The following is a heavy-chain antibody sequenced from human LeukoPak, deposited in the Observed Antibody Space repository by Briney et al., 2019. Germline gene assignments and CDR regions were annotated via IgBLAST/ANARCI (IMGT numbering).Heavy chain of an antibody. CDR3: ARGGSYDILTGYYTPEPYY. D-gene: IGHD3-9*01. J-gene: IGHJ4*02. CDR2: ISSSGSTI. CDR1: GFTFSSYE. Sequence: GGSLRLSCAASGFTFSSYEMNWVRQAPGKGLEWVSYISSSGSTIYYADSVKGRFTISRDNAKNSLYLQMNSLRAEDTALYYCARGGSYDILTGYYTPEPYYWGQGTVVTVSS. V-gene: IGHV3-48*03.